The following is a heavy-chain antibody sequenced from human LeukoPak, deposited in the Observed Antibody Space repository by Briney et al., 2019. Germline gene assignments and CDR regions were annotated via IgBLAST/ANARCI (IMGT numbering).Heavy chain of an antibody. D-gene: IGHD1-26*01. CDR3: AREYSGSYYLDAFDI. CDR1: GFTFSSYS. J-gene: IGHJ3*02. CDR2: ISSSSSYI. Sequence: GGSLRLSCAASGFTFSSYSMNWVRQAPGKGLEWVSSISSSSSYIYYADSVKGRFTISRDNSKNTLYLQMNSLRAEDTAVYYCAREYSGSYYLDAFDIWGQGTMVTVSS. V-gene: IGHV3-21*01.